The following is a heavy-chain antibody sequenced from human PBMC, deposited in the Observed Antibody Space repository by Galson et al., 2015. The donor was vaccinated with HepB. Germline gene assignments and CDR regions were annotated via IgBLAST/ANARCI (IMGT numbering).Heavy chain of an antibody. Sequence: SLRLSCAVSGFTFDNAWMSWVRQAPGKGLEWVGRIKSQTDGGTTDYAPPVEGRFTISADDSKTTLYLQMNNLKTEDTAFYYCTTDSLLSIPMVRGVNRYWGQGTLVTVS. CDR2: IKSQTDGGTT. CDR3: TTDSLLSIPMVRGVNRY. J-gene: IGHJ4*02. CDR1: GFTFDNAW. V-gene: IGHV3-15*01. D-gene: IGHD3-10*01.